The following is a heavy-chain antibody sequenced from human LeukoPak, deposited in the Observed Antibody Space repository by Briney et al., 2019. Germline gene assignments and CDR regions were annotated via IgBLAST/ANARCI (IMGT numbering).Heavy chain of an antibody. CDR3: AGTYDYVWGSYRHTSN. CDR1: GFTFSDYY. CDR2: ISSSGSTI. D-gene: IGHD3-16*02. Sequence: GGSLRLSCAAYGFTFSDYYMSWIRQAPGKGLEWASYISSSGSTIYYADSVKGRFTISRDNAKNSLYLQMNSLRAEDTAVYYCAGTYDYVWGSYRHTSNWGQGTLVTVSS. J-gene: IGHJ4*02. V-gene: IGHV3-11*01.